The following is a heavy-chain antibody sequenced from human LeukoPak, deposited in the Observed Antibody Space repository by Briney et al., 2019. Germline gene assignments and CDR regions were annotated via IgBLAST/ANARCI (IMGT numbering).Heavy chain of an antibody. CDR1: GGSVSSGSYY. Sequence: PSETLSLTCTVSGGSVSSGSYYWSWIRQPPGKGLEWIGYVYYSGSTNYNPSLKSRFTISVDTSKNQFSLKLSSVTAADTAVYYCARTVEWFGELRGFYFDYWGQGTLVTVSS. D-gene: IGHD3-10*01. CDR3: ARTVEWFGELRGFYFDY. V-gene: IGHV4-61*01. CDR2: VYYSGST. J-gene: IGHJ4*02.